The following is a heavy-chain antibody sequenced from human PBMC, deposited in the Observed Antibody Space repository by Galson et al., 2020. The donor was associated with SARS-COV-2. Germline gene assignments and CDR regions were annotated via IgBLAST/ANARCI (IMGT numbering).Heavy chain of an antibody. CDR3: AKDKRDLLDAFDI. CDR1: GLTFSFYA. D-gene: IGHD1-26*01. V-gene: IGHV3-23*01. J-gene: IGHJ3*02. CDR2: ISGSGDST. Sequence: GESLKISCGAYGLTFSFYAMSWVRQAPGKGLEWVSAISGSGDSTYYADSVKGRFTISRDNSKNTLFLQMNSLRAEDTAVYYCAKDKRDLLDAFDIWGQGTMVTVSS.